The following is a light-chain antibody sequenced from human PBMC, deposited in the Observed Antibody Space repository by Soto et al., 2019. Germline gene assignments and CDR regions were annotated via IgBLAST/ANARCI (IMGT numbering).Light chain of an antibody. CDR3: QQSDSLPLT. CDR1: QSVSSF. CDR2: FAS. Sequence: EIVLTQSPATLSLSPGERATLSCRASQSVSSFLAWYQQRPGQAPRLLIYFASNRAAGVPPRFSGSGSGTDFTLTISSLEPEDFATYYCQQSDSLPLTFGGGTKVQIK. J-gene: IGKJ4*01. V-gene: IGKV3-11*01.